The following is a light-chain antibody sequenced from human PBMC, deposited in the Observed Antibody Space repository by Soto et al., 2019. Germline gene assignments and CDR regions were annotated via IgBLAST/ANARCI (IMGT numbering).Light chain of an antibody. CDR2: GAS. Sequence: EIVMTQSPATLSVSPGERATLSCRAGQSVSSNLAWYQQKPGQAPRLLIYGASTRATGVPARFSGSGSGTEFTLTISSLQSKDFAVYSCQQYNDWPLTFGGGTKAEIK. CDR1: QSVSSN. CDR3: QQYNDWPLT. J-gene: IGKJ4*01. V-gene: IGKV3-15*01.